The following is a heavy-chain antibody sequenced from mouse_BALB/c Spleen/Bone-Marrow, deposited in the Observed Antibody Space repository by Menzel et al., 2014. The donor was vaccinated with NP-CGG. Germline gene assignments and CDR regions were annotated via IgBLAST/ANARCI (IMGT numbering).Heavy chain of an antibody. CDR3: AGSTMISAWFAY. J-gene: IGHJ3*01. CDR1: GYSFTSYY. CDR2: IDPFNGGT. Sequence: EVQLQHSGPELMKPGASVKISCKASGYSFTSYYMHWVKQSHGKSLEWIGYIDPFNGGTSYNQKFKGKATLTVDKSSSTAYMHLSSLTSEDSAVYYCAGSTMISAWFAYWGQGTRVTVSA. V-gene: IGHV1-28*01. D-gene: IGHD2-4*01.